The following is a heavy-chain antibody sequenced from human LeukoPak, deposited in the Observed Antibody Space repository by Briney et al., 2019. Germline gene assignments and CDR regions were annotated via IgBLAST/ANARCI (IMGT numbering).Heavy chain of an antibody. V-gene: IGHV3-74*01. CDR3: ARVPITLAGTKDAKYFQH. J-gene: IGHJ1*01. CDR1: GFIVSSNY. Sequence: PGGSLRLSCAASGFIVSSNYMSWVRQAPGKGLVWVSRINSDGSSTSYADSVKGRFTISRDNAKNTLYLQMNSLRAEDTAVYYCARVPITLAGTKDAKYFQHWGQGTLVTVSS. CDR2: INSDGSST. D-gene: IGHD6-19*01.